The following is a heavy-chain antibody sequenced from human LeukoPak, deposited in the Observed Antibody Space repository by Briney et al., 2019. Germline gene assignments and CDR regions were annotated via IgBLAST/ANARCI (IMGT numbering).Heavy chain of an antibody. J-gene: IGHJ3*02. V-gene: IGHV1-69*04. CDR3: ARDGIEVATDDAFDI. D-gene: IGHD6-19*01. CDR1: GGTFSSYA. Sequence: SVKVSCKASGGTFSSYAISWVRQAPGQGLEWMGRIIPILGIANYAQKFQGRVTITADKSTSTAYMELSSLRSEDTAVYYCARDGIEVATDDAFDIWGQGTMVTVSS. CDR2: IIPILGIA.